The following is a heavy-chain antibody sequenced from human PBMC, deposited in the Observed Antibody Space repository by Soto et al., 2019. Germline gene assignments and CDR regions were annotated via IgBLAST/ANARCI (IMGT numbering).Heavy chain of an antibody. CDR2: ISYDGSNK. CDR1: GFTFSSYA. Sequence: PGGSLRLSCAASGFTFSSYAVHWVRQAPGKGLEWVAVISYDGSNKYYADSVKGRFTISRDNSKNTLYLQMNSLRAEDTAVYYCARDKGIAAAGRYFQHWGQGTLVTVSS. D-gene: IGHD6-13*01. CDR3: ARDKGIAAAGRYFQH. V-gene: IGHV3-30-3*01. J-gene: IGHJ1*01.